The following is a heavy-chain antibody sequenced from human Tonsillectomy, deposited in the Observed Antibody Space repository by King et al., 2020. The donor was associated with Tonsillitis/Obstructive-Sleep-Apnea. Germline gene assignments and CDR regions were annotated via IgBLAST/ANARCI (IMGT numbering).Heavy chain of an antibody. Sequence: VQLVESGGGVVQPGRSLRLSCAASGFTFSSYAMHWVRQAPGKGLEGVAVISYDGSNKYYADSVKGRFTISRDNSKNTLYLQMNSLRAEDTAVYYCARDCLYYDFWSGYYTFDYWGQGTLVTVSS. D-gene: IGHD3-3*01. J-gene: IGHJ4*02. CDR3: ARDCLYYDFWSGYYTFDY. CDR1: GFTFSSYA. CDR2: ISYDGSNK. V-gene: IGHV3-30*01.